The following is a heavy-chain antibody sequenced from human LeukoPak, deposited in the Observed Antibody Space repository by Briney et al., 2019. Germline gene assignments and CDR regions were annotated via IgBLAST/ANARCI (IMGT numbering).Heavy chain of an antibody. V-gene: IGHV3-74*01. J-gene: IGHJ2*01. Sequence: PGGALRLSCAASGFTFSNYWMHWVRQAPGKGLVWVSRIRPDGSATSYAESVKGRLTISRDNAKNTLYLQVNSLRAEDTAVYYCARPMTIVGAAFFDLWGRGTLVTVSS. CDR3: ARPMTIVGAAFFDL. D-gene: IGHD1-26*01. CDR1: GFTFSNYW. CDR2: IRPDGSAT.